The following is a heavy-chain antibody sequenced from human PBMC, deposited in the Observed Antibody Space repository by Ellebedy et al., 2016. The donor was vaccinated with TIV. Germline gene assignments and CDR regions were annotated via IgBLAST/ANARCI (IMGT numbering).Heavy chain of an antibody. D-gene: IGHD2-15*01. CDR2: INPYNGNT. CDR1: GYTFNNYG. Sequence: AASVKVSCKASGYTFNNYGISWVRQAPGQGLEWMGWINPYNGNTDYAPNLQGRVTLTTDTSTSTAYMEMGSLRSDDTAVYYCARGLSDEGSHFWGQGTLVTVSS. J-gene: IGHJ4*02. V-gene: IGHV1-18*01. CDR3: ARGLSDEGSHF.